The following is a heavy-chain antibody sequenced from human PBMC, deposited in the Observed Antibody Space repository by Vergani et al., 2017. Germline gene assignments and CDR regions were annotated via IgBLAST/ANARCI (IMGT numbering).Heavy chain of an antibody. CDR2: IDHTGRP. J-gene: IGHJ6*03. CDR1: GGSFTRYH. V-gene: IGHV4-34*01. CDR3: ARVNTETNGHLYYYYYMDV. D-gene: IGHD4-11*01. Sequence: QVQLQQWGGGLLKPSETLSLTCVVNGGSFTRYHWTWIRQSPGEGLEWVGDIDHTGRPDYNPSLKSRLNISVDKSRNQFSLTLNSVPATDTAIYFCARVNTETNGHLYYYYYMDVWVQGTAVTVS.